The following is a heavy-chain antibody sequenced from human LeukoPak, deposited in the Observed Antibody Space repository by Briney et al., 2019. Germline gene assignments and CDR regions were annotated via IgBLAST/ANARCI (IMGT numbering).Heavy chain of an antibody. D-gene: IGHD3-10*01. CDR3: ASWFAGAGAFDI. CDR2: ISGYNGNT. Sequence: GASVKVSCKASEYTFTNYYMHWVRQAPGQGLEWMGWISGYNGNTNYAQKLQGRVTMTTDTSTSTAYMELRSLRSDDTAVYYCASWFAGAGAFDIWGQGTMVTVSS. CDR1: EYTFTNYY. V-gene: IGHV1-18*04. J-gene: IGHJ3*02.